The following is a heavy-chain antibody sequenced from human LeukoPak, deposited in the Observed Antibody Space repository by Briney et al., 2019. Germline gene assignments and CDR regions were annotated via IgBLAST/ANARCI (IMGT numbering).Heavy chain of an antibody. D-gene: IGHD4-23*01. V-gene: IGHV1-69*06. J-gene: IGHJ4*02. CDR2: IIPIFGTA. CDR3: ARKAPYGGNMEYYFDY. Sequence: SVKVSCKASGGTFSSYAISWVRQAPGQGLEWMGGIIPIFGTANYAQKFQGRVTITADKSTRTAYMELSSLRSEDTAVYYCARKAPYGGNMEYYFDYWGQGTLVTVSS. CDR1: GGTFSSYA.